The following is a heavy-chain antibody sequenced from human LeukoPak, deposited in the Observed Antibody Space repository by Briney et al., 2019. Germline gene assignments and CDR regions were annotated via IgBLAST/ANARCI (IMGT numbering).Heavy chain of an antibody. CDR3: ARDLLLRYFGWYFDY. Sequence: PGRSLRLSCAASGFTFSSYGMHWVRQAPGTGLEWVAVISYDGSNKYYADSVKGRFTISRDNSKNTLYLQMNSLRAEDTAVYYCARDLLLRYFGWYFDYWGQGTLDTLSS. D-gene: IGHD3-9*01. CDR2: ISYDGSNK. CDR1: GFTFSSYG. V-gene: IGHV3-30*03. J-gene: IGHJ4*02.